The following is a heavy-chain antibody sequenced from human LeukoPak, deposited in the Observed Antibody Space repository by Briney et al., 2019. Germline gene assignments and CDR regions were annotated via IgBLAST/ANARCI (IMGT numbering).Heavy chain of an antibody. CDR1: GGSISSGSYY. CDR2: IYTSGST. CDR3: ARTPYDFWSGYLLYYMDV. V-gene: IGHV4-61*02. D-gene: IGHD3-3*01. Sequence: SQTLSLNCTVSGGSISSGSYYWSWIRQPAGKGLEWIGRIYTSGSTNYNPSLKSRVTISVDTSKNQFSLKLSSVTAADTAVYYCARTPYDFWSGYLLYYMDVWGKGTTVTVSS. J-gene: IGHJ6*03.